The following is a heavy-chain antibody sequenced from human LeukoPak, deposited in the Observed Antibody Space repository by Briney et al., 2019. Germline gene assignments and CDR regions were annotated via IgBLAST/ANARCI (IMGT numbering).Heavy chain of an antibody. CDR2: INPNSGGT. J-gene: IGHJ4*02. CDR3: ARDYCSSTSCLFDY. CDR1: GYTFTGYY. D-gene: IGHD2-2*01. Sequence: WASVKVSCKASGYTFTGYYMHWVRQAPGQGLEWMGRINPNSGGTNYAQKFQGRVTMTRDTSISTAYMELSRLRSDDTAVYYCARDYCSSTSCLFDYWGQGTLVSVSS. V-gene: IGHV1-2*06.